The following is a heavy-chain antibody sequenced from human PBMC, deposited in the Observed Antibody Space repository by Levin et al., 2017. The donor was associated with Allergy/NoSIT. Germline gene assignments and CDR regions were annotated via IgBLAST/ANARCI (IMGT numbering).Heavy chain of an antibody. Sequence: QTLSLTCTFSGFSLSTSGVGVGWIRQPPGKALEWLALIYWDDDKRYSPSLKSRLTITKDTSKNQVVLTMTNMDPVDTATYYCAHRLLAAAGNAFDSWGQGTMVTVSS. CDR1: GFSLSTSGVG. CDR3: AHRLLAAAGNAFDS. CDR2: IYWDDDK. D-gene: IGHD6-13*01. V-gene: IGHV2-5*02. J-gene: IGHJ3*02.